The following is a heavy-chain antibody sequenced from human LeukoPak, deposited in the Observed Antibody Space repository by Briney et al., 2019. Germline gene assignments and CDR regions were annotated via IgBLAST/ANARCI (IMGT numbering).Heavy chain of an antibody. Sequence: GGSLRLSCSASGFTFCGSPMYWVRQSPGKGLEYVSAIGSNGVSTYYGDSVKGRFTISRDNSKNTLYLQMSSLRAEDTAVYYWVGGGWARGGIAAAGSFDDWGQGTLVTVSS. J-gene: IGHJ4*02. CDR2: IGSNGVST. CDR1: GFTFCGSP. D-gene: IGHD6-13*01. CDR3: VGGGWARGGIAAAGSFDD. V-gene: IGHV3-64D*09.